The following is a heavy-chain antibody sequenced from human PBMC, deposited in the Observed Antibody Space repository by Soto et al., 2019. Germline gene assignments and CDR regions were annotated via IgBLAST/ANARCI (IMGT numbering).Heavy chain of an antibody. CDR3: ARGGGPPRANWFDP. D-gene: IGHD2-8*01. CDR1: GYSISSGYY. J-gene: IGHJ5*02. V-gene: IGHV4-38-2*01. CDR2: IYHSGST. Sequence: PSETLSLTCAVSGYSISSGYYWGWIRQPPGKGLEWIGSIYHSGSTYYNPSLKSRVTISVDTSKNQFSLKLSSVTAADTAVYYCARGGGPPRANWFDPWGQGTLVTSPQ.